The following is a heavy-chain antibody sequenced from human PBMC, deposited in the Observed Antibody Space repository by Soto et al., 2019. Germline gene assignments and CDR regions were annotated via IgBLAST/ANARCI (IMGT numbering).Heavy chain of an antibody. CDR1: GFTFSVFG. Sequence: QVQLVESGGGVVQPGRSLRLSCAASGFTFSVFGMHWVRQAPGKGLEWVAVISNTGSSALYADSVRGRFTISRDNGENTLSLLMTGLRPEDTAVYYCAKTITTVGTSSEPGGSRGRGALLDHWGQGTLVTVSS. CDR2: ISNTGSSA. D-gene: IGHD2-15*01. V-gene: IGHV3-30*18. J-gene: IGHJ4*02. CDR3: AKTITTVGTSSEPGGSRGRGALLDH.